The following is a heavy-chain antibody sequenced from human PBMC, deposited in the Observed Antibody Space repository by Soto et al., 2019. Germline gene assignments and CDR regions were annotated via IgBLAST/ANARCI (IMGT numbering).Heavy chain of an antibody. CDR1: GDSISSGDYY. J-gene: IGHJ4*02. D-gene: IGHD3-22*01. CDR2: IYFRGTT. CDR3: ARMNYYDTSGYPFDY. V-gene: IGHV4-61*08. Sequence: PSETLSLTCTVSGDSISSGDYYWSWIRQPPGKGLEWIGYIYFRGTTNYNPSLKSRVTMSADTSKNQFSLKLNSVTAADTAVYYCARMNYYDTSGYPFDYWGQGMMVTVSS.